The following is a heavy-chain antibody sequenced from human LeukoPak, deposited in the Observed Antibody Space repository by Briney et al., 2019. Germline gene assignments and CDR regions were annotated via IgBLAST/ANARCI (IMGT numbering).Heavy chain of an antibody. D-gene: IGHD7-27*01. J-gene: IGHJ4*02. Sequence: GASVKVSCRASGYTFTGYYMHRVRQAPGQGLEWMGWINPNSGGTNYAQKFQGRVTMTRDTSISTAYMELSRLRSDDTAVYYCARDGELTGDKAFDYWGQGTLVTVSS. CDR2: INPNSGGT. V-gene: IGHV1-2*02. CDR3: ARDGELTGDKAFDY. CDR1: GYTFTGYY.